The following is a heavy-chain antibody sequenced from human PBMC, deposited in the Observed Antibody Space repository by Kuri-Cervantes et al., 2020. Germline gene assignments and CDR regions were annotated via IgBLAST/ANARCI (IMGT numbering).Heavy chain of an antibody. CDR2: ISSTSSYI. CDR1: GFTFSTYS. V-gene: IGHV3-21*04. CDR3: ARGGRGEDYFDY. Sequence: GESLKISCAASGFTFSTYSMNWVRQAPGKGLEWVSSISSTSSYIYYADSVKGRFTISRDNAKNSLYLQMNSLRAEDTAVYYCARGGRGEDYFDYWGQGTLVTVSS. J-gene: IGHJ4*02. D-gene: IGHD3-10*01.